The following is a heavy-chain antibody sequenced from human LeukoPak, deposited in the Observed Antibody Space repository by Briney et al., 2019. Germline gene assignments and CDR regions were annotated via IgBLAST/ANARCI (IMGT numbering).Heavy chain of an antibody. J-gene: IGHJ4*02. D-gene: IGHD2-2*01. CDR3: ARARYCSSTSCRTPSYYFDY. V-gene: IGHV4-39*07. CDR1: YGSISDISYY. CDR2: IYYSGRT. Sequence: SETLSLTCTVSYGSISDISYYLGWIRQPPGKGLEWIGSIYYSGRTYYNSSLKSRVTISVDTSKNQFSLKLSSVTAADTAVYYCARARYCSSTSCRTPSYYFDYWGQGTLVTVSS.